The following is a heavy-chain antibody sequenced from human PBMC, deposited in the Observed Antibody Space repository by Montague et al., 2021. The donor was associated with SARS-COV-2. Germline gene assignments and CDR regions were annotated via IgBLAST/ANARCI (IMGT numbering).Heavy chain of an antibody. D-gene: IGHD3-10*01. Sequence: SLRLSCAASGFTFSSYAMSWVRQAPGKGLEWVSTFTGGSGGSTYYANSVKGRFTISRDSSKNTLYLQMNNLRAEDTAEYYCAKDRWGVPGPLDPFDYWGQGTLVTVSS. J-gene: IGHJ4*02. CDR3: AKDRWGVPGPLDPFDY. CDR1: GFTFSSYA. V-gene: IGHV3-23*01. CDR2: FTGGSGGST.